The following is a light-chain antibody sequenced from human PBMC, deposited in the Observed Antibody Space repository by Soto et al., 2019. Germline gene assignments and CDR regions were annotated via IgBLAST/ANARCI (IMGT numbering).Light chain of an antibody. CDR2: SNN. CDR1: SPNIGRNT. V-gene: IGLV1-44*01. J-gene: IGLJ1*01. Sequence: QSVLTQPPSASGTPGQRATIPCSGSSPNIGRNTVNWYQQLPGTEPQLLIYSNNQRPSGISNRFSGSKSGNTASLTISGLQAEDEADYYCSSYTSSTNYVFGTGTKVTVL. CDR3: SSYTSSTNYV.